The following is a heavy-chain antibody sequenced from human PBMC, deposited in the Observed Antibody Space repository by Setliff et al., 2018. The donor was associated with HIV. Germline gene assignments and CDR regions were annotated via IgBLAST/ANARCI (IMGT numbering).Heavy chain of an antibody. CDR3: ASQLGIVSPFDY. V-gene: IGHV3-74*01. J-gene: IGHJ4*02. CDR1: GFTFSNYW. CDR2: INTDGSSI. D-gene: IGHD7-27*01. Sequence: GGSLRLSCVASGFTFSNYWMHWVRQAPGKGLVWVSRINTDGSSISHADSMKGRFTISRDNAKNSLYLQMNSLRAEDTAVYYCASQLGIVSPFDYWGQGTLVTVPQ.